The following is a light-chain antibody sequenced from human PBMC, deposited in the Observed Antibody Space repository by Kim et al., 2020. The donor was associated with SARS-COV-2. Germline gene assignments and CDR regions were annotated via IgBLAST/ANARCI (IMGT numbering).Light chain of an antibody. V-gene: IGKV1-13*02. J-gene: IGKJ1*01. CDR3: QQYSIYWT. Sequence: SASVGDRVTIPCRASQGISNALAWYEQKPGNAPKLLIYGASNLESAVPSRFSGSGSGTEFTLTITSLQPDDVATYYCQQYSIYWTFGQGTKVDIK. CDR2: GAS. CDR1: QGISNA.